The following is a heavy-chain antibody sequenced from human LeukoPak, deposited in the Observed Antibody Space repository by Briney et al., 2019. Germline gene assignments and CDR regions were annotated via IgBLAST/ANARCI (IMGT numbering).Heavy chain of an antibody. Sequence: PGGSLRLSCAASRFIFSNYAMSWVRQAPGKGLEWVSAIDSTGAYTWYADSVKGRFTIPKDSSKTILYLQMNSLRAEDAAVYFCAKGSAAGRPYYFDYWGQGTLVTVSS. CDR1: RFIFSNYA. J-gene: IGHJ4*02. CDR3: AKGSAAGRPYYFDY. V-gene: IGHV3-23*01. CDR2: IDSTGAYT. D-gene: IGHD6-25*01.